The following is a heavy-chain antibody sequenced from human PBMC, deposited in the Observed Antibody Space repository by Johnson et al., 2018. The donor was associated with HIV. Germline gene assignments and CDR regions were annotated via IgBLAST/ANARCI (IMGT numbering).Heavy chain of an antibody. Sequence: AQLVESGGGLVQPGGSLRLSCAASGFTFSSYDMHWVRQATGKGLEWVSAIGTAGDTYYPGSVKGRFTISRENAKNSLYLQMNSLRAGDTAVYYCARGLRGAQNDAFDIWGQGTMVTVSS. D-gene: IGHD1-26*01. V-gene: IGHV3-13*01. CDR1: GFTFSSYD. J-gene: IGHJ3*02. CDR3: ARGLRGAQNDAFDI. CDR2: IGTAGDT.